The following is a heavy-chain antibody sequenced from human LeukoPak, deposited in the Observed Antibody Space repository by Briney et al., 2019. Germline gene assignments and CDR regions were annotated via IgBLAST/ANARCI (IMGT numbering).Heavy chain of an antibody. CDR2: ISAYNGNT. D-gene: IGHD3-22*01. V-gene: IGHV1-18*01. CDR3: ARDQAYYYDSSGYY. CDR1: GYTFTSYG. Sequence: GASVKVSCKASGYTFTSYGISWVRPAPGQGLEWMGWISAYNGNTNYAQKLQGRVTMTTDTSTSTAYMELRSLRSDDTAVYYCARDQAYYYDSSGYYWGQGTLVTVSS. J-gene: IGHJ4*02.